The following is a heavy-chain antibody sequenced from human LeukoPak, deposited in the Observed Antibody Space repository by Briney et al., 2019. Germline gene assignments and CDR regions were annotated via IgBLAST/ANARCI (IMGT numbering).Heavy chain of an antibody. V-gene: IGHV4-39*07. D-gene: IGHD2-2*01. J-gene: IGHJ5*02. CDR3: ARALIVVVPASFDP. Sequence: SETLSLTCTVSGGSISSSSYYWGWIRQPPGKGLEWIGSIYYSGSTYYNPSLKSRVTISVDTPKNQFSLKLSSVTAADTAVYYCARALIVVVPASFDPWGQGTLVTVSS. CDR2: IYYSGST. CDR1: GGSISSSSYY.